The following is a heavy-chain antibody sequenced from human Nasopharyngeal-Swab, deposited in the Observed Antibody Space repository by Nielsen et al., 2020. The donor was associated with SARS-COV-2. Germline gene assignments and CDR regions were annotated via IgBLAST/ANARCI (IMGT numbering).Heavy chain of an antibody. CDR1: GFTFTSGYY. CDR3: TRSTFGNYRDFDF. CDR2: IKSNSGEK. Sequence: ASVTVSCKASGFTFTSGYYIHWVRQARGQGLEWMGWIKSNSGEKICAQNFQYWVSMTRDTSSNTASMELSRLKSDDTALYYCTRSTFGNYRDFDFWGQGTLVTVSS. J-gene: IGHJ4*02. D-gene: IGHD1-7*01. V-gene: IGHV1-2*04.